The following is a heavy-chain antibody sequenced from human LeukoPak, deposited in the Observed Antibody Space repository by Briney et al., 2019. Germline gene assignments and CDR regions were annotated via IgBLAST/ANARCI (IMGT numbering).Heavy chain of an antibody. CDR3: ARDGYSYGFGE. D-gene: IGHD5-18*01. V-gene: IGHV4-4*07. J-gene: IGHJ4*02. Sequence: SETLSLTCSVSGGSMYSFFWSWLRQPAGKALEWIGHVYPSASGYTSYNPSLKSRATISLDTSKSQFSLRLSSVTAADTAVYYCARDGYSYGFGEWGQGTVVTVSS. CDR2: VYPSASGYT. CDR1: GGSMYSFF.